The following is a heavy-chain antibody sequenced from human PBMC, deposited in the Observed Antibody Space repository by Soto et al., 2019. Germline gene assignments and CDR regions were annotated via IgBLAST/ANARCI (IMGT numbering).Heavy chain of an antibody. CDR1: GYTFTSYV. J-gene: IGHJ3*02. CDR2: ISAYNGNT. CDR3: ARVYDFWSGWVAFDI. Sequence: ASVKVSCKASGYTFTSYVISWVRQAPGQGLEWMGWISAYNGNTNYAQKLQGRVTMTTDTSKNQFSLKLSSVTAADTAVYYCARVYDFWSGWVAFDIWGQGTMVTVSS. D-gene: IGHD3-3*01. V-gene: IGHV1-18*01.